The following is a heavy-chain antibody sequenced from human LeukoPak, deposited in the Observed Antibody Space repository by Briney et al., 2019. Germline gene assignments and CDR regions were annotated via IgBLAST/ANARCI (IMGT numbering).Heavy chain of an antibody. V-gene: IGHV3-53*01. CDR3: AREYSSLGTYYFDY. CDR1: GFTFSSYA. J-gene: IGHJ4*02. CDR2: IYSGGST. Sequence: PGGSLRLSCAASGFTFSSYAMSWVRQAPGKGLEWVSVIYSGGSTYYADSVKGRFTISRDNSKNTLYLQMNSLRAEDTAVYYCAREYSSLGTYYFDYWGQGTLVTVSS. D-gene: IGHD6-6*01.